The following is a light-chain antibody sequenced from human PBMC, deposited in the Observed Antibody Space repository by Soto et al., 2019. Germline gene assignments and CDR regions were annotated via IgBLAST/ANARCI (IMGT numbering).Light chain of an antibody. CDR2: EVS. CDR3: SSYTSSNTLYV. Sequence: QSVLTQPAFVSGSPGQSITISCTGTSSDIGAYNXVSCYQQYIGQAPKVMMYEVSYRTSVVSIRFSGSKSSNTASLTISGLQPEDEADYYCSSYTSSNTLYVFGTATKV. V-gene: IGLV2-14*01. J-gene: IGLJ1*01. CDR1: SSDIGAYNX.